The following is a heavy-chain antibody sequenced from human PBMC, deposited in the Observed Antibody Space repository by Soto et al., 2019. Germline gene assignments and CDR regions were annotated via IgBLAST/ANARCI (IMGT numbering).Heavy chain of an antibody. Sequence: ASGKVSCKASGYTFTRYCISWGRQAPGQWLEWMGWISAYNGNTNYAQKLQGRVTMTTDTSTSTAYMELRSLRSDDTAVYYCARGNDYGDYRDAFEIWGQGTMVT. D-gene: IGHD4-17*01. V-gene: IGHV1-18*01. CDR2: ISAYNGNT. CDR1: GYTFTRYC. CDR3: ARGNDYGDYRDAFEI. J-gene: IGHJ3*02.